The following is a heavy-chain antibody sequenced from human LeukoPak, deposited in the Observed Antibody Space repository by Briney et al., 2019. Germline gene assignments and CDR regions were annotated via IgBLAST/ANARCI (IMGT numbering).Heavy chain of an antibody. V-gene: IGHV1-2*02. J-gene: IGHJ4*02. CDR2: INPNSGGT. CDR1: GYTFTGYY. D-gene: IGHD6-6*01. Sequence: GASVKVSCKASGYTFTGYYMHWVRQAPGQGLEWMGWINPNSGGTNYAQKFQGRVTMTRDTSISTAYMELSRLRSDDTAVYYCARGPRIAARPTYYFDYWGQGTLVTVSS. CDR3: ARGPRIAARPTYYFDY.